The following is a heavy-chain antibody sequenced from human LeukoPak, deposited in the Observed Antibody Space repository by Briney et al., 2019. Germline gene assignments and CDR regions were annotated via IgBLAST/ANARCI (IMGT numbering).Heavy chain of an antibody. D-gene: IGHD1-26*01. CDR2: IFYSGST. V-gene: IGHV4-59*01. Sequence: PSETLSLTCTVSGVSITTYYWSWIRQPPGKGLEWIGFIFYSGSTNYNPSLKSRVTISVDTSKNQFSLKLTSVTAADTAVYYCARGGASSLPFDYWGQGTLVTVSS. CDR3: ARGGASSLPFDY. J-gene: IGHJ4*02. CDR1: GVSITTYY.